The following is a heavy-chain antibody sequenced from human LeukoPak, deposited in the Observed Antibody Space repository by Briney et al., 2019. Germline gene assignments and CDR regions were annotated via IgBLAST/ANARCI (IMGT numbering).Heavy chain of an antibody. CDR2: IKQDGSEK. D-gene: IGHD2-15*01. CDR1: GFTFSDYW. Sequence: PGGSLRLSCAASGFTFSDYWMTWVRQAPGKGLEWVANIKQDGSEKDYVDSVKGRFTISRDNAKNSLYLQMDSLRVEDTAVYYCARKGGYSSGHYYWGQGTLVTVSS. V-gene: IGHV3-7*01. CDR3: ARKGGYSSGHYY. J-gene: IGHJ4*02.